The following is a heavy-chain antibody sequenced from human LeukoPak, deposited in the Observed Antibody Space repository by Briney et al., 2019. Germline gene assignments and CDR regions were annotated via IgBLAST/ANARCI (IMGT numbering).Heavy chain of an antibody. CDR3: ARELLNFNPAGY. V-gene: IGHV4-38-2*02. Sequence: SETLSLTCTVSGDPISIGSHWGWLRQSPGKGLEWIGCISHSGTTYYNPSLKSRVTISVDTSKKQFSLNLHSVTAADTAVYYCARELLNFNPAGYWGQGTLVTVSS. CDR2: ISHSGTT. D-gene: IGHD3-9*01. CDR1: GDPISIGSH. J-gene: IGHJ4*02.